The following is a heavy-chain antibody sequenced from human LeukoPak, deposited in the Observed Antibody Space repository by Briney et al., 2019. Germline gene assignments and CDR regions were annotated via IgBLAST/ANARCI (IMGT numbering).Heavy chain of an antibody. CDR1: GYTLTTSD. CDR2: MNPNTGHT. V-gene: IGHV1-8*01. Sequence: GASVKVSCKASGYTLTTSDINWVRQAIGQGLEWMGWMNPNTGHTGFTQKFQGRVTMTRSISLNTAYMELSSLRSEDTAVYFCGRVQSGSLLRYGMDVWGQGTTVTVSS. J-gene: IGHJ6*02. D-gene: IGHD3-10*01. CDR3: GRVQSGSLLRYGMDV.